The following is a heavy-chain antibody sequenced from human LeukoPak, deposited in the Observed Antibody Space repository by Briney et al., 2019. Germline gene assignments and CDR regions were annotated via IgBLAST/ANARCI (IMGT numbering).Heavy chain of an antibody. J-gene: IGHJ4*02. CDR3: ACTRITMIVVVHSGLDD. D-gene: IGHD3-22*01. Sequence: PSETLSLTCTVSGGSISSSSYYWGWIRQPPGKGLEWIGSIYYSGSTYYNPSLKSRVTISVDTSKNQFSLKLSSVTAADTAVYYCACTRITMIVVVHSGLDDWGQGTLVTVSS. V-gene: IGHV4-39*01. CDR2: IYYSGST. CDR1: GGSISSSSYY.